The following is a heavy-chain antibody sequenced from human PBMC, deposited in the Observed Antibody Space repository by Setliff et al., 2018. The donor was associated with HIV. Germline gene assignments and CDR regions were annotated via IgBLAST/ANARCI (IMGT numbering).Heavy chain of an antibody. D-gene: IGHD3-10*01. V-gene: IGHV4-61*10. J-gene: IGHJ6*04. CDR3: ARAYGSERLNWFDP. CDR2: SYDTGST. Sequence: PSETLSLTCTVSGGSISSGNYYLSWIRQPAGKGLEWIGHSYDTGSTDYNPSLKSRVTISVDTSKNQISLRLRSVTAADTAVYYCARAYGSERLNWFDPWGKGTTVTVSS. CDR1: GGSISSGNYY.